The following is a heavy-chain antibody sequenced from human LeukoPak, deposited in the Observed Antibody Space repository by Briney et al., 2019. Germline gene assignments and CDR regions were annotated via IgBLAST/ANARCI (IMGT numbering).Heavy chain of an antibody. Sequence: SETLSLTCSVSDYSIRDGYYWGWIRQPPGKGLEWIGSIFHSGRTSYNPSLKSRVTMSVDTSKNQFSLKLSSVAAADTAIYYCARDVAGLYYFDYWGQGTLVTVSS. CDR2: IFHSGRT. CDR3: ARDVAGLYYFDY. CDR1: DYSIRDGYY. D-gene: IGHD2-15*01. V-gene: IGHV4-38-2*02. J-gene: IGHJ4*02.